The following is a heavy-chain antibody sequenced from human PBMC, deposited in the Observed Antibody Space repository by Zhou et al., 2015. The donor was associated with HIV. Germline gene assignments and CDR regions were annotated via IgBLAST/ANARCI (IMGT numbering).Heavy chain of an antibody. J-gene: IGHJ6*03. D-gene: IGHD3-3*01. CDR1: GFTFDDYA. CDR3: ARGVPPSFTILGHYTDV. V-gene: IGHV3-9*01. CDR2: ISWNSGSI. Sequence: EVQLLESGGGLVHPGRSLRLSCAASGFTFDDYAMHWVRQAPGKGLEWVSGISWNSGSIGYADSVKGRFTISRDNARNSVYLQMNSLRAEDTAVYYCARGVPPSFTILGHYTDVWGKGTTVTVSS.